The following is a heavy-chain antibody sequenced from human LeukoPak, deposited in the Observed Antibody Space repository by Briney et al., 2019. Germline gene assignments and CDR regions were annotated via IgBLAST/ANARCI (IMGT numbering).Heavy chain of an antibody. CDR2: ISGSGGST. J-gene: IGHJ4*02. Sequence: GGSLILSCSASGFTISSYSMSWVRQAPGKGLEWVSAISGSGGSTYYADSVKGRFTISAANSKNTLFLQLNSLRAAATAVFYCAKRSGYTTGWFFDFWGKGTLVTVSS. CDR3: AKRSGYTTGWFFDF. CDR1: GFTISSYS. V-gene: IGHV3-23*01. D-gene: IGHD6-19*01.